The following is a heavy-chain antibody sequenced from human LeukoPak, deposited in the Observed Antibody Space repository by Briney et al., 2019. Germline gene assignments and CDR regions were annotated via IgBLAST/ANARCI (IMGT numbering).Heavy chain of an antibody. CDR1: GFTVSSYY. Sequence: PGGSLRLSCAASGFTVSSYYMSWVRQAPGKGLEWVSFTSRGGSTYSADSVRGRFTISRDNSKNTLYLQMNSLRAEDTAVYYCARGGPGSSFDLWGQGTLVTVSS. CDR2: TSRGGST. J-gene: IGHJ4*02. D-gene: IGHD2-15*01. V-gene: IGHV3-66*01. CDR3: ARGGPGSSFDL.